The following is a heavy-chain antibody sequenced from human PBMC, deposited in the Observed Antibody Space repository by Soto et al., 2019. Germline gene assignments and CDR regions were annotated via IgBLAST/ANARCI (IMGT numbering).Heavy chain of an antibody. CDR3: ATEAEVAVGATAFDS. V-gene: IGHV3-73*01. Sequence: LRLSCVASGFTLRGSVVYWVRQASGKGLEWIGRMRSKANGYATAYAASVKGRFIISRDNGKKSLYLQMNNLRVEDTAIYYCATEAEVAVGATAFDSWGQGTLVTVSS. J-gene: IGHJ4*02. CDR2: MRSKANGYAT. CDR1: GFTLRGSV. D-gene: IGHD6-19*01.